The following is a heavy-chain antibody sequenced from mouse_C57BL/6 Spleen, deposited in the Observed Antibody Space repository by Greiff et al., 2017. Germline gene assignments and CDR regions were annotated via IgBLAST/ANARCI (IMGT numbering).Heavy chain of an antibody. V-gene: IGHV1-18*01. J-gene: IGHJ4*01. Sequence: LKESGPELVKPGASVKIPCKASGYTFTDYNMDWVKQCPGNRLEWIGDINPNNGGTIYNQKFKGKATRTVDKSSSTAYMELRSLTSEDTAVYYCARGGVYYGNLYAMDYWGQGTSVTVSS. D-gene: IGHD2-1*01. CDR1: GYTFTDYN. CDR2: INPNNGGT. CDR3: ARGGVYYGNLYAMDY.